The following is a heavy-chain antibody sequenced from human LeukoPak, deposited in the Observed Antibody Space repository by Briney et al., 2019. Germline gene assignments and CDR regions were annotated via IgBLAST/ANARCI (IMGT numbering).Heavy chain of an antibody. V-gene: IGHV1-18*04. J-gene: IGHJ6*03. CDR1: GYTFTGYY. D-gene: IGHD3-16*01. CDR3: ARTGLGGDYYYMDV. CDR2: ISAYNGNT. Sequence: ASVKVSCKASGYTFTGYYMHWVRQAPGQGLEWMGWISAYNGNTNYAQKLQGRVTMTTDTSTSTAYMELRSLRSDDTAVYYCARTGLGGDYYYMDVWGKGTTVTVSS.